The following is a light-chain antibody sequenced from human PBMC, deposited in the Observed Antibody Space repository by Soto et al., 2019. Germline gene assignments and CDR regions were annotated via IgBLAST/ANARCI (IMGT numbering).Light chain of an antibody. V-gene: IGKV3-11*01. CDR1: QSVSSY. CDR3: QQRSNWPST. J-gene: IGKJ4*01. CDR2: DAS. Sequence: EIVLTQSPATLSLSPGDRATLSCRASQSVSSYLAWYQQKPGQAPRLLIYDASSRATGISARFSGSGSGTEFTLTIASLEPEEFAVYYCQQRSNWPSTFGGGTKVEIK.